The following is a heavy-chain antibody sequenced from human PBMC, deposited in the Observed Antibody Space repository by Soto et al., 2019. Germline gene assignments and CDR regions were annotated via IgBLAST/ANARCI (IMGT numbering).Heavy chain of an antibody. CDR2: IYYSGST. CDR3: AREYCTGASCSSGYFDY. Sequence: SETLSLTCTVSGGSISSGGYYWSGIRQHPGKGLEWIGYIYYSGSTYYNPSLKRRVTISVDTSKNQFSLNLSYVTAADPAVYYCAREYCTGASCSSGYFDYWGQGTLVTVSS. V-gene: IGHV4-31*03. J-gene: IGHJ4*02. CDR1: GGSISSGGYY. D-gene: IGHD2-15*01.